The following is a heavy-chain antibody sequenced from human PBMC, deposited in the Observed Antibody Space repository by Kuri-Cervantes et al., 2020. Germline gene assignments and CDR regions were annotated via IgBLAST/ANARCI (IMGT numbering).Heavy chain of an antibody. D-gene: IGHD3-16*02. CDR2: ISWNSGSI. CDR1: GFTFDDYA. Sequence: GGSLRLSCAASGFTFDDYAMHWVRQAPGKGLEWVSGISWNSGSIGYADSVKGRFTISRDNAKNSLYLQMNSLRAEDTAVYYCAKEKVWGSYRCLDYWGQGTLVTVSS. CDR3: AKEKVWGSYRCLDY. J-gene: IGHJ4*02. V-gene: IGHV3-9*01.